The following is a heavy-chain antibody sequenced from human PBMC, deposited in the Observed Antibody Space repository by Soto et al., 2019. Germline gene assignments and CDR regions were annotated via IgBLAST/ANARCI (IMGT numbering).Heavy chain of an antibody. Sequence: ASVKVSCKASGYTFTNYGISWVRQAPGQGLEWMGWISAYNGNTDYAQKLQGRVTMTTDTSTSTAYMELRSLRSDDTAVYYCARDRARGNNRIGGFDPWGQGTLVTVSS. CDR2: ISAYNGNT. D-gene: IGHD2-15*01. CDR1: GYTFTNYG. V-gene: IGHV1-18*01. CDR3: ARDRARGNNRIGGFDP. J-gene: IGHJ5*02.